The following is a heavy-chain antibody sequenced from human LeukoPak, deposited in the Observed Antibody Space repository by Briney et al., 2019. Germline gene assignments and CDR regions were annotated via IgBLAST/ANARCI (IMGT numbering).Heavy chain of an antibody. D-gene: IGHD3-10*01. CDR1: GYTFTGYY. Sequence: ASVKVSCKASGYTFTGYYMHWVRQAPGQGLEWMGRINPNSGGTNYAQKFQGRVTMTRDTSVSTAYMELSRLTSDDTAMYYCALLLWCGEFPSDHWGQGTLVTVSS. CDR3: ALLLWCGEFPSDH. CDR2: INPNSGGT. V-gene: IGHV1-2*06. J-gene: IGHJ4*02.